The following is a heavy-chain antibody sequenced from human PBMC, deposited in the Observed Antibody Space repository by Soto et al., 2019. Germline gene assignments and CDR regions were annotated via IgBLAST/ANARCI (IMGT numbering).Heavy chain of an antibody. D-gene: IGHD5-12*01. V-gene: IGHV1-69*12. J-gene: IGHJ2*01. CDR3: ARGNHRWLQLWYFDL. CDR2: IIPIFGTV. Sequence: QVQLVQSGAEVKKPGSSVKVSCKASGGTFSNYPISWVRQAPGQGLEWMGGIIPIFGTVNYAQKFHGRVTITADEPTSTAYMELSSLRSEDTAVYYCARGNHRWLQLWYFDLWGRGTLVTVSS. CDR1: GGTFSNYP.